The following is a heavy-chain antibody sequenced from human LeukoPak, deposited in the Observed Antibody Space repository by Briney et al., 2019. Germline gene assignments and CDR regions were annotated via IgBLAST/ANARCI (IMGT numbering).Heavy chain of an antibody. D-gene: IGHD2-15*01. J-gene: IGHJ4*02. CDR2: IWYDGSNK. CDR3: ARGLGYCNGGSCPIGY. Sequence: GGSLRLSCAASGFSFSSYGMLWVRQAPGKGLEWGAVIWYDGSNKYYADSVKGRFTISRDNFNNTLYLQMNSLRAEDTAVYYCARGLGYCNGGSCPIGYWGQGTLVTVSS. CDR1: GFSFSSYG. V-gene: IGHV3-33*01.